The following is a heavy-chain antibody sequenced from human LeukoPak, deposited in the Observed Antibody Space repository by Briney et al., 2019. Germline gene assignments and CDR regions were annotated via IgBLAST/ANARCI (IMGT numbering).Heavy chain of an antibody. CDR2: IYSSGST. Sequence: SETLSLTCTVSGGSISGGTYYWRWIRQPAGKGLEWIGRIYSSGSTNYNPSLKSRVTISVDTSKNQFSLKLSSVTGADAAVYYCATDSRDGYTYGDWGQGTLVTVSS. D-gene: IGHD5-24*01. V-gene: IGHV4-61*02. CDR3: ATDSRDGYTYGD. J-gene: IGHJ4*02. CDR1: GGSISGGTYY.